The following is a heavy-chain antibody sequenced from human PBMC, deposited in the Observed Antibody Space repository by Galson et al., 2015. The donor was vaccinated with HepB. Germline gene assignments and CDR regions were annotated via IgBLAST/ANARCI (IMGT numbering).Heavy chain of an antibody. D-gene: IGHD6-6*01. CDR3: AREDSSSGDDY. CDR2: IYTSGST. Sequence: TLPLTCTVSGGSISSGSYYWSWIRQPAGKGLEWIGRIYTSGSTNYNPSLKSRVTISVDTSKNQFSLKLSSVTAADTAVYYCAREDSSSGDDYWGQGTLVTVSS. J-gene: IGHJ4*02. V-gene: IGHV4-61*02. CDR1: GGSISSGSYY.